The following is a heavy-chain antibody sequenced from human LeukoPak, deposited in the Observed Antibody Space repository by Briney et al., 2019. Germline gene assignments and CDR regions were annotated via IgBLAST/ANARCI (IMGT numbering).Heavy chain of an antibody. Sequence: SVKVSCKASGGTFSSYANSWVRQAPGQGLEWMGRIIPILGIANYAQKFQGRVTITADKSTSTAYMELSSLRSEDTAVYYCAVEYYYDSSGKGPDYYYGMDVWGQGTTVTVSS. D-gene: IGHD3-22*01. CDR1: GGTFSSYA. V-gene: IGHV1-69*04. CDR3: AVEYYYDSSGKGPDYYYGMDV. CDR2: IIPILGIA. J-gene: IGHJ6*02.